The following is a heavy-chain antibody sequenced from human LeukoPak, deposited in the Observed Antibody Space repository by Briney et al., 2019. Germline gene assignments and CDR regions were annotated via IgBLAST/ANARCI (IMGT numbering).Heavy chain of an antibody. V-gene: IGHV4-39*01. CDR1: GVSISSSSYY. CDR3: ARRDYYDSSGYYH. CDR2: IYHSGST. J-gene: IGHJ5*02. D-gene: IGHD3-22*01. Sequence: NPSETLSLTCTVSGVSISSSSYYWGWIRQPPGKGLEWIGSIYHSGSTYYNPSLKSRVTISVDTSKNQFSLKLSSVTAADTAVYYCARRDYYDSSGYYHWGQGTLVTVSS.